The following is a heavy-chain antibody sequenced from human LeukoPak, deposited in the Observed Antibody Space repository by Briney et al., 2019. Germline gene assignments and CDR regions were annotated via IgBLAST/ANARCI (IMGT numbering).Heavy chain of an antibody. V-gene: IGHV4-4*07. Sequence: SETLSLTCTVSGSSMSSYYWSWVRQPAGKGLEWIGRIYSSGNTNYNPSLKSRVTMSVDTSRNQFSLKLSSVTAADTAVYYCARESVGYCSGGSCPYYFDYWGQGTLVTVSS. CDR1: GSSMSSYY. J-gene: IGHJ4*02. D-gene: IGHD2-15*01. CDR3: ARESVGYCSGGSCPYYFDY. CDR2: IYSSGNT.